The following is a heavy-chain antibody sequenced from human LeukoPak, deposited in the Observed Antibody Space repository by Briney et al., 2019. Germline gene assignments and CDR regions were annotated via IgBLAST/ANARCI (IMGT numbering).Heavy chain of an antibody. J-gene: IGHJ4*02. CDR2: ISSSSSYI. Sequence: SGGSLRLSCAASGFTFSSYSMNWVRQAPGKGLEWVSSISSSSSYIYYADSVKGRFTISRDNAKSSLYLQMNSLRAEDTAVYYCARDLGYSGYDYLYRIDYFDYWGQGTLVTVSS. CDR3: ARDLGYSGYDYLYRIDYFDY. D-gene: IGHD5-12*01. CDR1: GFTFSSYS. V-gene: IGHV3-21*01.